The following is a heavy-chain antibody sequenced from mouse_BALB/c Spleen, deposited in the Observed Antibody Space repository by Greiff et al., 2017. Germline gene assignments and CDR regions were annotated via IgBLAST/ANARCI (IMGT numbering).Heavy chain of an antibody. Sequence: QVQLQQSGPELVKPGASVRISCKASGYTFTSYYIHWVKQRPGQGLEWIGWIYPGNVNTKYNEKFKGKATLTADKSSSTAYMQLSSLTSEDSAVYFCARSGGYGSGDYWGQGTSVTVSS. D-gene: IGHD2-10*02. V-gene: IGHV1S56*01. CDR2: IYPGNVNT. J-gene: IGHJ4*01. CDR3: ARSGGYGSGDY. CDR1: GYTFTSYY.